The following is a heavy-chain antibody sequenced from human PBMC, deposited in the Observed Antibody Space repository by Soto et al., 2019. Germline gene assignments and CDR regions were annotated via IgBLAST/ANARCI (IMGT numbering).Heavy chain of an antibody. CDR3: ARSGVAATGYYYYGMDV. CDR2: INPSGGST. Sequence: ASVKVSCKASGYTFTSYYMHWVRQAPGQGLEWMGIINPSGGSTSYAQKFQGRVTMTRDTSTSTVYMELSSLRSEDTAVYYCARSGVAATGYYYYGMDVWGQGTTVTVSS. D-gene: IGHD2-15*01. CDR1: GYTFTSYY. V-gene: IGHV1-46*01. J-gene: IGHJ6*02.